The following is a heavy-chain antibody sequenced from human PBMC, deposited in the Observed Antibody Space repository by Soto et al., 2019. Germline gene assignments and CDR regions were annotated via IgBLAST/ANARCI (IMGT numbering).Heavy chain of an antibody. Sequence: SETLSLTCTVSGASVSSYYWSWVRQPPGKGLEWLGYILYTGNTNYNPSLKSRVTMSVDTSKNQVSLKLSAVTAADTAVYFCARAAYGSGSYYAPYYYYAMDVWGQGTTVTVSS. CDR2: ILYTGNT. D-gene: IGHD3-10*01. CDR1: GASVSSYY. J-gene: IGHJ6*02. CDR3: ARAAYGSGSYYAPYYYYAMDV. V-gene: IGHV4-59*02.